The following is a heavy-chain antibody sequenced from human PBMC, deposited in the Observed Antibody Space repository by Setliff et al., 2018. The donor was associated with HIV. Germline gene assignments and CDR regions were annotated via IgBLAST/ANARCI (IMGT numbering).Heavy chain of an antibody. D-gene: IGHD2-15*01. CDR3: AAATTLLSPRA. J-gene: IGHJ5*02. V-gene: IGHV4-38-2*01. CDR1: GYSISSGFY. Sequence: SETLSLTCAVSGYSISSGFYWSWMRQPPGKGLEWIGSIYQSGNTNYNPSLESRLTISVDAAKNQFSLKLSSVTAADTAVYYCAAATTLLSPRAWGQGTLVTVSS. CDR2: IYQSGNT.